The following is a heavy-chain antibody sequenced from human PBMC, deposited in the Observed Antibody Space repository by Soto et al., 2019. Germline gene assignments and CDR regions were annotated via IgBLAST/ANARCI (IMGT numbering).Heavy chain of an antibody. CDR2: IYYSGST. J-gene: IGHJ2*01. CDR3: ARVIDGSGSGDFDL. Sequence: QVQLQESGPGLVKPSETLSLTCTVSGGSVSSGSYYWSWIRQPPGKGLEWIGYIYYSGSTNYNPSLKSRVTISVHTAKNQFSLKLSSVTAADTAVYCCARVIDGSGSGDFDLWGRGTLVTVCS. D-gene: IGHD3-10*01. V-gene: IGHV4-61*01. CDR1: GGSVSSGSYY.